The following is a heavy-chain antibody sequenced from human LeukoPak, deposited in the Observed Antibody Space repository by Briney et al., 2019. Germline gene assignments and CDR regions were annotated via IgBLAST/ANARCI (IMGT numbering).Heavy chain of an antibody. D-gene: IGHD3-22*01. CDR3: ARDRHYYDSSRFDP. CDR2: MNPNSGNT. Sequence: ASVKVSCKASGYTFTSYDINWVRQATGQGLEWMGWMNPNSGNTGYAQKFQGRVTMTRNTSISTAYMELSSLRSENTAVYYCARDRHYYDSSRFDPWGQGTLVTVSS. V-gene: IGHV1-8*01. J-gene: IGHJ5*02. CDR1: GYTFTSYD.